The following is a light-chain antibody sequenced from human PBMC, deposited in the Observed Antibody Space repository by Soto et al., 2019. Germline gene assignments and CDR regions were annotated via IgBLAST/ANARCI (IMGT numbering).Light chain of an antibody. J-gene: IGKJ4*01. CDR2: DTS. CDR3: QPYNNWPLT. V-gene: IGKV3-15*01. CDR1: QTIYSN. Sequence: IGMTQSPATLSVSPGERATLSCRASQTIYSNVAWYQQRPGQPPRLLIYDTSTRATGVPTRFSGSRSGAEFTLTINSLQSEDFAVYYCQPYNNWPLTFGGGTKV.